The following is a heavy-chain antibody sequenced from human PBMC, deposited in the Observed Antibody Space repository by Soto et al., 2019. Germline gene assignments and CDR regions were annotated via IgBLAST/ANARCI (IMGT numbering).Heavy chain of an antibody. CDR2: ISANGQGI. CDR3: AKDRNSPRDPFHN. V-gene: IGHV3-23*01. CDR1: GFTFNNYA. J-gene: IGHJ4*02. Sequence: GGSLRLSCAASGFTFNNYAMSWVRQAPGKGLEWVSAISANGQGIYYADSVKGRFIISRDSSKNTVFLHMDSLTAEDTAVYYCAKDRNSPRDPFHNWGQGTLVTVSS.